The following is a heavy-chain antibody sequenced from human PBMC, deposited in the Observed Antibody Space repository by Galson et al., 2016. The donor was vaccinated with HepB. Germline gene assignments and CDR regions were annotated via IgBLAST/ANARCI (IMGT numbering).Heavy chain of an antibody. Sequence: ETLSLTCTVSGASISGYYLSWIRQPPGEGLEWIGYIYYSGRTNYNPSLKSRVTISVDKSKNQFSLKLSSVTAADTAVYYCARDDSGGWYGFHYGMDVWGQGTTVTVSS. J-gene: IGHJ6*02. CDR1: GASISGYY. CDR2: IYYSGRT. V-gene: IGHV4-59*01. CDR3: ARDDSGGWYGFHYGMDV. D-gene: IGHD6-19*01.